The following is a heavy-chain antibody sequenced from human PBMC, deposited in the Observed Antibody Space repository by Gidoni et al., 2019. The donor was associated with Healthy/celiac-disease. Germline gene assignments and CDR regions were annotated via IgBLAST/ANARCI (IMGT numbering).Heavy chain of an antibody. Sequence: QVQLQESGPGLVKPSETLSLTCTVSGGSVSSGSYYWSWIRQPPGKGLEWIGYIYYSGSTKYNTSLKSRVTISVDTSKNQLSLKLSSVTAADTAVYYCARDWALYGDYGSGWFDPWGQGTLVTVSS. V-gene: IGHV4-61*01. CDR1: GGSVSSGSYY. D-gene: IGHD4-17*01. CDR2: IYYSGST. CDR3: ARDWALYGDYGSGWFDP. J-gene: IGHJ5*02.